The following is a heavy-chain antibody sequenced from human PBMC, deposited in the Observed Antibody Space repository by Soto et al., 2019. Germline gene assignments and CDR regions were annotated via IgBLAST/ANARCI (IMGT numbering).Heavy chain of an antibody. V-gene: IGHV3-74*01. CDR2: INPDGSTT. CDR3: TRDTTGPDDH. Sequence: LSLSCPAPGFTFSSYGMNRVRQVPGKGLVWGSRINPDGSTTNYADSVKGRFTVSRDNAKNTVYLHMNSLRAENTAVYYRTRDTTGPDDHWGEGTLVNGSS. CDR1: GFTFSSYG. J-gene: IGHJ4*02. D-gene: IGHD3-9*01.